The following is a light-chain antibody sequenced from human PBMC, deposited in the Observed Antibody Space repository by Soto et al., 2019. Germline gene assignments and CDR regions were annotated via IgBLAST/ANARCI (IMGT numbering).Light chain of an antibody. CDR3: SSFTSISTLL. CDR1: SSDIGSYNY. Sequence: QSVLTQPASVSGSPGQSITISCTGTSSDIGSYNYVSWYQQHPGKAPKLMIYDVNNRPSGVSNRFSGSKSGNTASLTISGLQPEDEADYYCSSFTSISTLLFGGGTKLTVL. J-gene: IGLJ2*01. V-gene: IGLV2-14*01. CDR2: DVN.